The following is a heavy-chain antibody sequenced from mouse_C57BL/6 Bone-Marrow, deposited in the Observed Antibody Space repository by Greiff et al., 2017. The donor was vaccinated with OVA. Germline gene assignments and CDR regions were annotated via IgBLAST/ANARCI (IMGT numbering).Heavy chain of an antibody. Sequence: VMLVESGGGLVQPKGSLKLSCAASGFSFNTYAMNWVRQAPGKGLEWVARIRSKSTNYATYYADSVKDRFTISRDDSESMLYLQMNNLKTEDTAMYYCVRQTTGAMDYWGQGTSVTVSS. V-gene: IGHV10-1*01. CDR3: VRQTTGAMDY. CDR1: GFSFNTYA. J-gene: IGHJ4*01. CDR2: IRSKSTNYAT. D-gene: IGHD1-1*01.